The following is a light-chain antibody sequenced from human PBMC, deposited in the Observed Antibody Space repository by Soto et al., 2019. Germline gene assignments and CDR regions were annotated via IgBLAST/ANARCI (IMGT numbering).Light chain of an antibody. CDR3: QTWGTGTVV. V-gene: IGLV4-69*01. CDR2: LNSDGSH. CDR1: SGRSSYA. J-gene: IGLJ2*01. Sequence: QSVLTQSPSASASLGTSVKLTCTLSSGRSSYAIAWHQQQPEKGPRCLMKLNSDGSHNKGDGIPGRFSGSSSGAERYLTISSLQSEDEADYYCQTWGTGTVVFGGGTKLTVL.